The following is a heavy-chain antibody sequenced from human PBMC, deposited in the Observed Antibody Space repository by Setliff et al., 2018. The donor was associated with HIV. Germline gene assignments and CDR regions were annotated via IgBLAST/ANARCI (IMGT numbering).Heavy chain of an antibody. D-gene: IGHD3-22*01. CDR2: IYTSGST. Sequence: SETLSLTCTVSGDSISTDYWTWIRQPPGKGLEWIGYIYTSGSTNVNPSLTRRVTLSIDTSKNQFSFNLTSMTAADTAVYFCVRHGYYYDFIDIWGQGTVVTVSS. CDR1: GDSISTDY. J-gene: IGHJ3*02. V-gene: IGHV4-4*09. CDR3: VRHGYYYDFIDI.